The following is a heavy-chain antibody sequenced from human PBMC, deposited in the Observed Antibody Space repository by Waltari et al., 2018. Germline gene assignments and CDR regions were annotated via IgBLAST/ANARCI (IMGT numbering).Heavy chain of an antibody. CDR3: ARERHRLMEEGYLMSLDP. V-gene: IGHV1-18*01. J-gene: IGHJ5*02. Sequence: QAQLVQSGAEVKKPGASMKVSCMASGYAFSDYGLSWVRQAPGQGLGWMGWISGNNGHKNPEQKFQGRLSMTKDPYTTTVYMELNYLTSDDTAVYYCARERHRLMEEGYLMSLDPWGHGTLVTVSS. CDR1: GYAFSDYG. CDR2: ISGNNGHK. D-gene: IGHD6-25*01.